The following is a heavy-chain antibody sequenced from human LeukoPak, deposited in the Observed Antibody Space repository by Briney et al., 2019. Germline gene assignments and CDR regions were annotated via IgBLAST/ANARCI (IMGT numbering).Heavy chain of an antibody. J-gene: IGHJ4*02. D-gene: IGHD5-24*01. V-gene: IGHV4-30-2*01. Sequence: SQTLSLTCAVSGGSISSGGYSWSWIRQPPGKGLEWIGEINHSGSTNYNPSLKSRVTISVDTSKNQFSLKLSSVTAADTAVYYCARSDGYLLDYWGQGTLVTVSS. CDR1: GGSISSGGYS. CDR3: ARSDGYLLDY. CDR2: INHSGST.